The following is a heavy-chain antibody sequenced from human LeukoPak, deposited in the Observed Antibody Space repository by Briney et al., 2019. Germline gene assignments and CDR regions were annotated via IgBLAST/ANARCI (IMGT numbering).Heavy chain of an antibody. CDR1: GFTFSSYA. CDR2: IIGSGGST. Sequence: GGSLRLSCAASGFTFSSYAMSWVRQAPGKGLEWVSAIIGSGGSTYYADSMKGRFTISRDNSKNTLYLQMNSLRAEDTAVYYCAKDLSGIAAAGDFDYWGQGTLVTVSS. J-gene: IGHJ4*02. V-gene: IGHV3-23*01. CDR3: AKDLSGIAAAGDFDY. D-gene: IGHD6-13*01.